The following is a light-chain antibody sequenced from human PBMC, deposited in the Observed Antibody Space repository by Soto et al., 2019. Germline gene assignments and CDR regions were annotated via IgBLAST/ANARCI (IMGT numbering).Light chain of an antibody. CDR2: EVS. CDR1: SSDVGCHIF. CDR3: SSYTSSSTYV. Sequence: QSVLTQPASVSASPGQSITISCTGTSSDVGCHIFVAWYQQHPDKAPKIILYEVSNRPPGVSNRFSGSKSGNTAFLTISGLQAEDEADYYCSSYTSSSTYVFGTGTKVTVL. J-gene: IGLJ1*01. V-gene: IGLV2-14*01.